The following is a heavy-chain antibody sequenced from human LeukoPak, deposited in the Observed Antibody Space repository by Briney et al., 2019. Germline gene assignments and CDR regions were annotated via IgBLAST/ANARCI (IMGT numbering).Heavy chain of an antibody. V-gene: IGHV3-23*01. CDR1: GFTFSSYA. Sequence: PGGSQRLSCAASGFTFSSYAMSWVRQAPGKRLEWVSAISGSGGSTYYADSVKGRFTISRDNSKNTLYLQMNSLRAEDTAVYYCAKAWGTFGEPLDYWGQGTLVTVSS. J-gene: IGHJ4*02. CDR2: ISGSGGST. CDR3: AKAWGTFGEPLDY. D-gene: IGHD3-10*01.